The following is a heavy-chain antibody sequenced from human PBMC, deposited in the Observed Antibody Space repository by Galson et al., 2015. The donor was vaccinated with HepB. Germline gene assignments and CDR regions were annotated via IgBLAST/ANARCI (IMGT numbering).Heavy chain of an antibody. CDR3: AQGGLTRSFGY. CDR2: ISETGATT. CDR1: GFTFNSYA. Sequence: SLRLSCAASGFTFNSYAMTWVRQAPGKGLEWVSTISETGATTSYADSVKGRFTISRDNSRNTMYLQMSSLRVEDTAVYYCAQGGLTRSFGYWGQGTLVTVSS. J-gene: IGHJ4*02. D-gene: IGHD1/OR15-1a*01. V-gene: IGHV3-23*01.